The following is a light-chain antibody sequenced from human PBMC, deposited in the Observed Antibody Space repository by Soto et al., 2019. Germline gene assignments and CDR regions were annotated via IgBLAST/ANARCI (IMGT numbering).Light chain of an antibody. CDR2: DVN. CDR1: SRDVGGYDY. V-gene: IGLV2-14*03. CDR3: SSYTTSRTYV. J-gene: IGLJ1*01. Sequence: QSALTQPASVAGSPGQSITISCTGTSRDVGGYDYVSWYQQHPGKAPKLIVYDVNNRPSGVSTHFSGSKSGNTASLTISGLQSEDEADYYCSSYTTSRTYVFGTSTQLTVL.